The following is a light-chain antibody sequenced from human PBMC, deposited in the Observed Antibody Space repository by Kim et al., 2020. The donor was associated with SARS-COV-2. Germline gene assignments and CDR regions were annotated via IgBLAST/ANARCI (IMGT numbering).Light chain of an antibody. CDR1: QSVSSN. Sequence: SPGERATVSCRASQSVSSNLAWYQKKPGQAPRLLLYGASTRATGIPARFSGSGSGTEFTLTISSLQSEDFAVYYCQQYYNWPPITFGQGTRLEIK. V-gene: IGKV3-15*01. CDR2: GAS. J-gene: IGKJ5*01. CDR3: QQYYNWPPIT.